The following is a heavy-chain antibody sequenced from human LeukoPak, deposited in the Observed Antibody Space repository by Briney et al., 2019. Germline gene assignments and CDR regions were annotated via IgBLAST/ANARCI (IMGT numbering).Heavy chain of an antibody. J-gene: IGHJ3*02. Sequence: SETLSLTCTVSGGSITNYYWSWIRQPPGKGLEYIGHIYYTGSTNYSPSLKSRVTISVDTSKNQFSLKLSSVTAADTAVYYCARGDVDTTDDAFDIWGQGTMVTVSS. CDR3: ARGDVDTTDDAFDI. D-gene: IGHD5-18*01. V-gene: IGHV4-59*01. CDR1: GGSITNYY. CDR2: IYYTGST.